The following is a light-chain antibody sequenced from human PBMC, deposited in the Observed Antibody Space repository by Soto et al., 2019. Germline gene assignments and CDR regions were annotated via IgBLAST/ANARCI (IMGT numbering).Light chain of an antibody. CDR1: QIISASY. V-gene: IGKV3-20*01. CDR3: QQDGSSLPWT. CDR2: YAS. J-gene: IGKJ1*01. Sequence: EIVLTQSPGTLSLSPGERATLSCRASQIISASYIAWYQQKPGQAPSLLIYYASSRATGIPDRFSGSGSGTDFTLTISRLEPEDFAVYYCQQDGSSLPWTFGQGTKVEMK.